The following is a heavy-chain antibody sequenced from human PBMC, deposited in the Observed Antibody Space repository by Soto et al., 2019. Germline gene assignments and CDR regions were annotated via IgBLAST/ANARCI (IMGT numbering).Heavy chain of an antibody. CDR1: GFTVSSNY. Sequence: VQLVESGGGLVQPGGSLRLSCAASGFTVSSNYMSWVRQAPGKGLEWVSVIYSGGSTYYADSVKGRFTISRDNSKNTLYLQMNSLRAEDTAVYYCARVNTIFDAFYYYYYMDVWGKGTTVTVSS. V-gene: IGHV3-66*01. D-gene: IGHD3-3*01. CDR2: IYSGGST. J-gene: IGHJ6*03. CDR3: ARVNTIFDAFYYYYYMDV.